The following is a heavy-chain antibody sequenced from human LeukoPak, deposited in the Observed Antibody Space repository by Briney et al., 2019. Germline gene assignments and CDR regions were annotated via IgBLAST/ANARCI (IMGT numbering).Heavy chain of an antibody. V-gene: IGHV3-73*01. CDR1: GFTFSGSV. CDR2: IRSKANSYAT. J-gene: IGHJ6*03. Sequence: PGGSLRLSCAASGFTFSGSVMHWVRQASGKGLEWVGRIRSKANSYATAYGAPVKGRFTISRDDSKNTAYLQMNSLKSEDTAVYYCTRVEFLIFGMDVWGKGTTVTVSS. CDR3: TRVEFLIFGMDV. D-gene: IGHD3/OR15-3a*01.